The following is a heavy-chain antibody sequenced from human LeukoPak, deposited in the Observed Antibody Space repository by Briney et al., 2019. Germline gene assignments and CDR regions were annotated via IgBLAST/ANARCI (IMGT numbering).Heavy chain of an antibody. J-gene: IGHJ5*01. Sequence: GGSLSLSCAASGFVFSASYMSWVRKAPGKGLEWVATIKPDGSEKYHVDSMSGVFTISRANTNDSLFLQMNSLRVDDTAVYYCVRGGTYWTVSWGQGTLVNVS. V-gene: IGHV3-7*01. CDR2: IKPDGSEK. CDR1: GFVFSASY. CDR3: VRGGTYWTVS.